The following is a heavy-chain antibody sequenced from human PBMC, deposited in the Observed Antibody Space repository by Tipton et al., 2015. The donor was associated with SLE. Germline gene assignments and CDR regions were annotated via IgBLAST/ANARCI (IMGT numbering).Heavy chain of an antibody. CDR2: IYYSGST. D-gene: IGHD2-15*01. V-gene: IGHV4-39*07. CDR1: GGSISSSSYY. CDR3: ARDPLGYCSGGSCPGNY. Sequence: TLSLTCTVSGGSISSSSYYWGWIRQPPGKGLEGIGSIYYSGSTYYNPSLKSRVTISVDTSKNQFSLKLSSVTAADTAVYYCARDPLGYCSGGSCPGNYWGQGTLVTVSS. J-gene: IGHJ4*02.